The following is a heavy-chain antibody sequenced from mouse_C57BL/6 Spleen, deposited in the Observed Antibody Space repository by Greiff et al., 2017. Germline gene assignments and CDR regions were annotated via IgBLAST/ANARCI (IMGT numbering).Heavy chain of an antibody. J-gene: IGHJ2*01. CDR2: FYPGSGSI. Sequence: QVQLQQSGAELVKPGASVKLSCKASGYTFTEYTIHWVKQRSGQGLEWIGWFYPGSGSIKYNEKFKDKATLTADKSSSTVYMELSRLTSEDSAVLVCASDECLDWTVYYFDYWGQGTTLTVSA. V-gene: IGHV1-62-2*01. D-gene: IGHD1-1*01. CDR1: GYTFTEYT. CDR3: ASDECLDWTVYYFDY.